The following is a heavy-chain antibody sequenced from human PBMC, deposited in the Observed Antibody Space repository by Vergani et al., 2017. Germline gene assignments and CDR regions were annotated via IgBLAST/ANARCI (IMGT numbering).Heavy chain of an antibody. V-gene: IGHV4-34*01. J-gene: IGHJ5*02. D-gene: IGHD2-2*01. CDR3: ARILPRKVPAAIVWFDP. CDR2: INHSGST. CDR1: GGSFSGYY. Sequence: QVQLQQWGAGLLKPSETLSLTCAVYGGSFSGYYWSWIRQPPGKGLEWIGEINHSGSTNYNPSLKSRVTISVDTSKNQFSLKLSSVTAADTAVYYCARILPRKVPAAIVWFDPWGQGTLVTVSS.